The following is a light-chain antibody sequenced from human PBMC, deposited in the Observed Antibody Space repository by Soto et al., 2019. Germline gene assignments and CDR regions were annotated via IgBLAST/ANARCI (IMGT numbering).Light chain of an antibody. V-gene: IGKV3-20*01. CDR1: QSVSSSY. J-gene: IGKJ3*01. CDR3: QQYGSSPFT. Sequence: EIVSTQSPGTVSLSLGERDTLSCRASQSVSSSYLAWYQQKPGQAPRLLIYGASSRATGIPDRFSGSESGTDFTLTISRLEPEDFAVYYCQQYGSSPFTFGPGTKVDI. CDR2: GAS.